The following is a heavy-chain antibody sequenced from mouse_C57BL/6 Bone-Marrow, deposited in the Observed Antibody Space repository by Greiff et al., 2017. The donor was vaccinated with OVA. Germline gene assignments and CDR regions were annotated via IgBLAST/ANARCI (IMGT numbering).Heavy chain of an antibody. D-gene: IGHD1-1*02. CDR3: ARYYGL. CDR2: ISDGGSYT. V-gene: IGHV5-4*01. Sequence: VQLKESGGGLVKPGGSLKLSCAASGFTFSSYAMSWVRPTPEKRLEWVATISDGGSYTYYPDNVKGRFTISRDNAKNNLYLQMSHLKSEDTAMYYCARYYGLWGQGTSVTVSS. J-gene: IGHJ4*01. CDR1: GFTFSSYA.